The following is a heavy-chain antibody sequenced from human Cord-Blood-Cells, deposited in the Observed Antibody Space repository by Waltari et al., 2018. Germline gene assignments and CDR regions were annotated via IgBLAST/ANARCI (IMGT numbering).Heavy chain of an antibody. CDR3: AKDGRVGATDY. D-gene: IGHD1-26*01. Sequence: QVQLVESGGGVVQPGRSLRLSCAASGSTFSIYAMPWFRQAPGKGLEWVAVISYDGSNKYYADSVKGRFTISRDNSKNTLYLQMNSLRAEDTAVYYCAKDGRVGATDYWGQGTLVTVSS. CDR2: ISYDGSNK. J-gene: IGHJ4*02. CDR1: GSTFSIYA. V-gene: IGHV3-30*18.